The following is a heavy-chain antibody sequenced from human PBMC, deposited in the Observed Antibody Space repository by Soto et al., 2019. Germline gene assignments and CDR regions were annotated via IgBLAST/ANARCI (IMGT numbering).Heavy chain of an antibody. CDR1: GGTFSSYA. D-gene: IGHD5-18*01. Sequence: GASVKVSCKASGGTFSSYAISWVRQAPGQGLEWMGGIIPIFGAANYAQKFQGRVTITADESTSTAYMELSSLRSEDTAVYYCAREGVDTAMSYGMDVWGQGTTVTVSS. V-gene: IGHV1-69*13. CDR2: IIPIFGAA. J-gene: IGHJ6*02. CDR3: AREGVDTAMSYGMDV.